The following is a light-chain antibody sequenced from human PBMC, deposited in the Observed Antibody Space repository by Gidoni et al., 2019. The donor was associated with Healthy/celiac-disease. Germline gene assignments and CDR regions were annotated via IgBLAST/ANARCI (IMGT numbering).Light chain of an antibody. CDR3: QQYNSYSSTT. V-gene: IGKV1-5*01. J-gene: IGKJ1*01. CDR2: DAS. CDR1: QSISSW. Sequence: IQMTQSPSTLSASVGDRVTITCRASQSISSWLAWYQQKPGKAPKLLIYDASSLESGVPSRFSGSGSGTEFTLTISSLQPDELATYYCQQYNSYSSTTFXQXTKVEIK.